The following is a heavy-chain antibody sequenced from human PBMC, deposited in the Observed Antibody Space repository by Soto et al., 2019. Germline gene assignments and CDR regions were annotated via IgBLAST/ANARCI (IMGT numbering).Heavy chain of an antibody. Sequence: QVQLQESGPGLVKPSQTLSLTCTVSGGSISSGGYYWSWIRQHPGKGLEWIGYIYYSGSTYYNPSLKSRVTISVDTSKSQFSLKLSSVTAADTAVYYCARVEGDCSSTSCYAFWFDPWGQGTLVTVSS. CDR3: ARVEGDCSSTSCYAFWFDP. J-gene: IGHJ5*02. V-gene: IGHV4-31*03. CDR2: IYYSGST. CDR1: GGSISSGGYY. D-gene: IGHD2-2*01.